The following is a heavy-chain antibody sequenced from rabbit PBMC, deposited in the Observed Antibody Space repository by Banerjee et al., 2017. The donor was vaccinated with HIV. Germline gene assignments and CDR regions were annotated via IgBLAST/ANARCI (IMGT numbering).Heavy chain of an antibody. D-gene: IGHD3-3*01. CDR3: SRGPYVRDGYANL. Sequence: EESGGGLVQPEGSLTLTCTASGFTISSSYWICWVRQAPGKGLEWIGCIGTGSGSTYYASWAKGRFTNSKASSTPVTLHMASLTAADTATYFCSRGPYVRDGYANLWGPGSL. CDR1: GFTISSSYW. V-gene: IGHV1S45*01. J-gene: IGHJ4*01. CDR2: IGTGSGST.